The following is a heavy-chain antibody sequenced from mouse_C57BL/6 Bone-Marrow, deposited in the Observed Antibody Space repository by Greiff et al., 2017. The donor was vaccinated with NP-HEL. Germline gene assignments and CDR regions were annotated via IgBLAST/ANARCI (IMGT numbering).Heavy chain of an antibody. Sequence: VQLQQPGAELVKPGASVKLSCKASGYTFTSYWMHWVKQRPGQGLEWIGMIHPTSGSTNYNEKFKSKATLTVDKSSSTAYMQLSSLTSEDSAVDYCLFMTTVVGFDYWGQGTTLTVSS. J-gene: IGHJ2*01. CDR2: IHPTSGST. D-gene: IGHD1-1*01. CDR1: GYTFTSYW. CDR3: LFMTTVVGFDY. V-gene: IGHV1-64*01.